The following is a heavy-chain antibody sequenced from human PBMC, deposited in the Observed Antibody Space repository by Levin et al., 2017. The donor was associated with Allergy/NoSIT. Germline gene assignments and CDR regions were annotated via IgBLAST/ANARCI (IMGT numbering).Heavy chain of an antibody. J-gene: IGHJ4*02. Sequence: ASVKVSCKASGYTFTGYYMHWVRQAPGQGLEWMGWINPNSGGTNYAQKFQGRVTMTRDTSISTAYMELSRLRSDDTAVYYCARDLNPWELSAGLAFDYWGQGTLVTVSS. CDR1: GYTFTGYY. CDR2: INPNSGGT. D-gene: IGHD3-16*02. V-gene: IGHV1-2*02. CDR3: ARDLNPWELSAGLAFDY.